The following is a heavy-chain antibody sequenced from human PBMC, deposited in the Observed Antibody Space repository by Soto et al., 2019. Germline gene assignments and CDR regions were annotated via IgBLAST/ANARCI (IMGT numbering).Heavy chain of an antibody. V-gene: IGHV4-30-4*08. J-gene: IGHJ4*02. CDR3: ASVSYFNAFDY. CDR1: GGSISSGNYY. D-gene: IGHD3-9*01. CDR2: IYYSGST. Sequence: PSETLSLTCTVSGGSISSGNYYWSWIRQHPGKGLEWIAYIYYSGSTYYNPSLKSRVTISVDTSKNQFSLKLSSVTAADTAVYYCASVSYFNAFDYWGQGTLVTVSS.